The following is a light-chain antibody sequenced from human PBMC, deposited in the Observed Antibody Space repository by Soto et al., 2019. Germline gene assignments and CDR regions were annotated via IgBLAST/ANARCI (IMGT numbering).Light chain of an antibody. J-gene: IGKJ4*01. CDR2: GAS. Sequence: EIVMTQSPATLSVSPEERATLSCRASQSVNSNLAWYQQKPGQAPRLLIYGASTRPTGIPARFSGSGSATEFTLTISSLQSGDLGVYYCQQRSNWPLTFGGGTKVEIK. CDR3: QQRSNWPLT. V-gene: IGKV3-15*01. CDR1: QSVNSN.